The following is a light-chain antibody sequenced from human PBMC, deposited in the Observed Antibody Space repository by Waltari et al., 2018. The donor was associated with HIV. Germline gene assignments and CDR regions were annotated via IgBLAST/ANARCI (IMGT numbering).Light chain of an antibody. CDR2: AAS. J-gene: IGKJ2*01. Sequence: ENVLTQSLGTLSLSPGERATLSCRASRSVSSNYLTWDQQRPGQAPRLLIYAASTRATAIPDRFSGSGSGTDFTLTISRLEPEDFAVYYCQQYGTSPYTFGQGTKVEI. V-gene: IGKV3-20*01. CDR1: RSVSSNY. CDR3: QQYGTSPYT.